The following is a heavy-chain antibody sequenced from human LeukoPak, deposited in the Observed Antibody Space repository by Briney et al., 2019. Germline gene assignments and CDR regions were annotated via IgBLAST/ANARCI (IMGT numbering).Heavy chain of an antibody. CDR1: GFTFSSYG. Sequence: GGSLRLSCAASGFTFSSYGMNWVRQAPGKGLEWVSLISSSSLTIYYTDSVKGRFTISRDNSKNTLYLQMNSLRAEDTAVYYCAKDRGSYHWFDPWGQGTLVTVSS. J-gene: IGHJ5*02. CDR3: AKDRGSYHWFDP. CDR2: ISSSSLTI. D-gene: IGHD3-16*02. V-gene: IGHV3-48*01.